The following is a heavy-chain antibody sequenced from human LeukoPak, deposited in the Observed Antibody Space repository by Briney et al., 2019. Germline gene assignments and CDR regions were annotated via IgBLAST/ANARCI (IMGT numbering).Heavy chain of an antibody. CDR2: ISGRGGGT. J-gene: IGHJ4*02. D-gene: IGHD2-15*01. V-gene: IGHV3-23*01. CDR3: AKGGYCSGGGCYIQFYFDF. CDR1: GFTFSSYA. Sequence: PGGSLRLSCAASGFTFSSYAMDWARQAPGKGLEWVSSISGRGGGTYYADSVKGRFTIARDNSKNTLYLQMNSLRAEDTAVYYCAKGGYCSGGGCYIQFYFDFWGQGTLVTVSS.